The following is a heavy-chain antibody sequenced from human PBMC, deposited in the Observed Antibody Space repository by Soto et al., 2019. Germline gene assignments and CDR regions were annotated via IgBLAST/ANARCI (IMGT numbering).Heavy chain of an antibody. CDR1: GFTFRTYT. V-gene: IGHV3-21*04. D-gene: IGHD6-13*01. CDR3: VKDESINWYSGHFRH. CDR2: IRGFSPYT. Sequence: EVQLVESGGGLVKPGGSLRLSCISSGFTFRTYTMNWVRQAPGKGLEWVSGIRGFSPYTFYAESVKGRFTISRDNAKNSLYLQMNSLSAEDTAFYYCVKDESINWYSGHFRHWGQGTLVTVSS. J-gene: IGHJ1*01.